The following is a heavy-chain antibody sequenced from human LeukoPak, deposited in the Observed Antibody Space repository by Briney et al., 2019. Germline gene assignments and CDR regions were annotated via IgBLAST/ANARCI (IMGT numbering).Heavy chain of an antibody. V-gene: IGHV1-2*02. CDR2: INPNSGGT. Sequence: ASVKVSCKASGYTFTGYYMHWVRQAPGQGLEWMGWINPNSGGTNYAQKFQGRVTMTRDTSISTAYMELSRLRSDDTAVYYCARDKRGKIVVVPAAVNWFDPWGQGTLVTVSS. J-gene: IGHJ5*02. CDR3: ARDKRGKIVVVPAAVNWFDP. CDR1: GYTFTGYY. D-gene: IGHD2-2*01.